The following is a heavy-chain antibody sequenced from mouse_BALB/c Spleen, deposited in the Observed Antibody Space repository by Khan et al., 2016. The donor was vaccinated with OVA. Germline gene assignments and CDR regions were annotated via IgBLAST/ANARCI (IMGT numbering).Heavy chain of an antibody. CDR2: IWSDGSK. D-gene: IGHD2-10*01. CDR1: GFSLTNYG. CDR3: ARQPYYHYNIMDY. J-gene: IGHJ4*01. Sequence: QVQLKQSGPGLVVPSQSLSITCTISGFSLTNYGVHWLRQPPGRGLEWLVVIWSDGSKTYNSALKSRLSISKDNSKSQVFLKMNSLQTDDTAMYYCARQPYYHYNIMDYWGQGTSVTVSS. V-gene: IGHV2-6-1*01.